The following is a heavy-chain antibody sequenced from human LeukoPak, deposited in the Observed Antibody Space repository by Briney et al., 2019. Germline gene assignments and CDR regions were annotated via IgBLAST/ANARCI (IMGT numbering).Heavy chain of an antibody. CDR2: IRYDGSNK. J-gene: IGHJ4*02. CDR1: GFTFSSYG. Sequence: GGSLRLSCAASGFTFSSYGMHWVRQAPGKGLEGVAFIRYDGSNKYYADSVKGRFTISRDNSKNTLYLQMNSLRAEDTAVYYCARGHSSGWLGVGYFDYWGQGTLVTVSS. CDR3: ARGHSSGWLGVGYFDY. D-gene: IGHD6-19*01. V-gene: IGHV3-30*02.